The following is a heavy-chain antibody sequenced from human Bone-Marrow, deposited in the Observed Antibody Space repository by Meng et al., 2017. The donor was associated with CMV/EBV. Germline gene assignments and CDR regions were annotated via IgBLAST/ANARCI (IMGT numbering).Heavy chain of an antibody. J-gene: IGHJ6*02. CDR2: VSYEGSST. D-gene: IGHD6-6*01. CDR3: ARRKSSSSVGGMDV. Sequence: GESLKISCAASGFTFSNYAMHWVRQAPGKGLEWVAVVSYEGSSTDYTDSLKGRFTISRDNSNGTLYLQMNSLRAEDTAVYYCARRKSSSSVGGMDVWGQGTTVTVSS. V-gene: IGHV3-30*04. CDR1: GFTFSNYA.